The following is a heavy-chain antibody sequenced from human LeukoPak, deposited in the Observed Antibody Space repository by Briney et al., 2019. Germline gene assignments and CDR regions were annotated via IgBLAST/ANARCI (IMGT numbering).Heavy chain of an antibody. V-gene: IGHV3-7*01. D-gene: IGHD3-3*01. Sequence: GGSLRLSCAASGFTFTNYWMSWVRQAPGKGLELVANIKQDRSEKYYVDSVKGRFTISRDNAKNSLYLQMNSLRAEDTAVYYCARLREIPVFGVVTKSTSNFDYWGQGTLVTVSS. J-gene: IGHJ4*02. CDR2: IKQDRSEK. CDR3: ARLREIPVFGVVTKSTSNFDY. CDR1: GFTFTNYW.